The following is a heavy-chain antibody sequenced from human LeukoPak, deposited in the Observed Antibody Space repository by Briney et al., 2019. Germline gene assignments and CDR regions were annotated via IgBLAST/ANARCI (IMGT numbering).Heavy chain of an antibody. D-gene: IGHD3-3*01. CDR1: GGSISSGDYY. CDR3: ASRVTTIFGVVV. CDR2: IYYSGST. V-gene: IGHV4-30-4*08. J-gene: IGHJ4*02. Sequence: SQTLSLTCTVSGGSISSGDYYWSWIRQPPGKGVEWIGYIYYSGSTYYNPSLKSRVTISVDTSKNQFSLKLSSVTAADTAVYYCASRVTTIFGVVVWGQGTLVTVSS.